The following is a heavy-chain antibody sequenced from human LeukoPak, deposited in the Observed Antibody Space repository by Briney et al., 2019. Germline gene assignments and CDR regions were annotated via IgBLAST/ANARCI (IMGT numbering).Heavy chain of an antibody. CDR3: ARAGYDILTSSWVAFDL. CDR1: GGSINNYY. Sequence: ASETLSLTCTVSGGSINNYYWSGIRQPPGEGLEWIGYIYYSGSTNYNPSLKSRVTISLDTSKNQFSLRLSSVTAADTAVYYCARAGYDILTSSWVAFDLWGRGTLVTVSS. D-gene: IGHD3-9*01. J-gene: IGHJ2*01. CDR2: IYYSGST. V-gene: IGHV4-59*01.